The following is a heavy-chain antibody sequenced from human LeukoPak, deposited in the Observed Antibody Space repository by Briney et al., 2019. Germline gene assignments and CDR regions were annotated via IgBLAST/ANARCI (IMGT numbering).Heavy chain of an antibody. CDR1: GGSISSGDYY. Sequence: PSQTLSLICTVSGGSISSGDYYWSWIRQPPGKGLEWIGYIYYSGSTYYNPSLKSRVTISVDTSKNQFSLKLSSVTAADTAVYYCARVPQAGTGYAFDIWGQGTMVTVSS. CDR3: ARVPQAGTGYAFDI. J-gene: IGHJ3*02. D-gene: IGHD1-1*01. CDR2: IYYSGST. V-gene: IGHV4-30-4*01.